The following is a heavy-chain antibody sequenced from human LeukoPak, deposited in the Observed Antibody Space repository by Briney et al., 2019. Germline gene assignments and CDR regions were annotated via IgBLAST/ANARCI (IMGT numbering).Heavy chain of an antibody. Sequence: PGGSLRLSCAASGFXFGSYGIHWVRQAPGKGLEWVAVISFDGRNKYFGDSVKGRFSISRDNSKNTLSLQMNSLRPEDTAVYYCVKDGHSVTIFDYWGRGTLVTVSS. V-gene: IGHV3-30*18. D-gene: IGHD4-17*01. CDR3: VKDGHSVTIFDY. CDR2: ISFDGRNK. CDR1: GFXFGSYG. J-gene: IGHJ4*02.